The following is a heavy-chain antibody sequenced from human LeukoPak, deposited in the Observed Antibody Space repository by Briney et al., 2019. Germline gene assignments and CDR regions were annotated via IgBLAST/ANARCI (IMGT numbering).Heavy chain of an antibody. CDR1: GGSFSGYY. CDR2: INHSGST. J-gene: IGHJ5*02. V-gene: IGHV4-34*01. D-gene: IGHD2-2*01. Sequence: SETLSLICAVYGGSFSGYYWSWIRQPPGKGLEWIGEINHSGSTNYNPSLKSRVTISVDTSKNQFSLKLSSVTAADTAVYYCARGHGSRGWFDPWGQGTLVTVSS. CDR3: ARGHGSRGWFDP.